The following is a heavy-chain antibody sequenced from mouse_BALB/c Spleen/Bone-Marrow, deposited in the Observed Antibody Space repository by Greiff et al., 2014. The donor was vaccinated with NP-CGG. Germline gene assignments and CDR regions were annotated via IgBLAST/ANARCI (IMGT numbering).Heavy chain of an antibody. CDR3: AIYYYGSSGFAY. CDR1: GFNIKDTY. Sequence: QLQQSGAELVKPGASVKLSCTASGFNIKDTYMHWVKQRPEQGLEWIGRIDPANGNTKYDPRFQGKATITADTSSNTAYLQLSSLTSEDTAVYYCAIYYYGSSGFAYWGQGTLVTVSA. V-gene: IGHV14-3*02. J-gene: IGHJ3*01. D-gene: IGHD1-1*01. CDR2: IDPANGNT.